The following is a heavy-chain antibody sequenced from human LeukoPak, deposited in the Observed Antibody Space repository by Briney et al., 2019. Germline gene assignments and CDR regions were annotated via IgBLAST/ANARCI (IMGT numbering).Heavy chain of an antibody. V-gene: IGHV4-30-4*08. Sequence: PSETLSLTCTVSGGSISSGDYYWSRIRQPPGRGLEWIGYIYYSGSTYYNPSLKSRVTISVDTSKNQFSLKLSSVTAADTAVYYCARYCSSTSCSPYWAFDIWGQGTMVTVSS. CDR1: GGSISSGDYY. J-gene: IGHJ3*02. CDR3: ARYCSSTSCSPYWAFDI. CDR2: IYYSGST. D-gene: IGHD2-2*01.